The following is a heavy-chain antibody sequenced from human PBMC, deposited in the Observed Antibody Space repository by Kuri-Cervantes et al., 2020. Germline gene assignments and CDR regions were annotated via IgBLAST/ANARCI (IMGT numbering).Heavy chain of an antibody. Sequence: ASVKVSCKASGYTFIDYYIHWVRQAPGQGLEWMGWINPNSGDTNSAQNFQDRVTMTRDTSISTSYMELRRLRSDDTAVYYCARGVWFGDLLESGWFDPWGQGTLVTVSS. J-gene: IGHJ5*02. CDR1: GYTFIDYY. CDR3: ARGVWFGDLLESGWFDP. D-gene: IGHD3-10*01. V-gene: IGHV1-2*02. CDR2: INPNSGDT.